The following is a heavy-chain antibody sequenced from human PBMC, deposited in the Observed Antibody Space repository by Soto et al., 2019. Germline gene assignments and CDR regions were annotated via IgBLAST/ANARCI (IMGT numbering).Heavy chain of an antibody. CDR2: IWYDGSNK. V-gene: IGHV3-33*01. D-gene: IGHD2-15*01. CDR1: GFTFSSYG. Sequence: PGGSLRLSCAASGFTFSSYGMHWVRQAPGKGLEWVAVIWYDGSNKYYADSVKGRFTISRDNSKNTLYLQMNSLRAEDTAVYYCVRVTYCSGGSCYSPPQYWGQGTLVTVSS. CDR3: VRVTYCSGGSCYSPPQY. J-gene: IGHJ4*02.